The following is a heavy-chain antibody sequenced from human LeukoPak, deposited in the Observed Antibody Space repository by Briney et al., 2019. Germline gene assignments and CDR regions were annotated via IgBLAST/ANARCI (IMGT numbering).Heavy chain of an antibody. CDR2: ISSGGVSI. J-gene: IGHJ4*02. CDR1: GFIFSNFA. CDR3: AQCLMMKAQFDY. Sequence: GGSLRLSCAASGFIFSNFAMSWVRQAPGKGLEWVSAISSGGVSIYYADSVKGRFTISRDNSKNTLYLQMNSLRADDTAVYYCAQCLMMKAQFDYWGQGTLVTVSS. D-gene: IGHD3-16*01. V-gene: IGHV3-23*01.